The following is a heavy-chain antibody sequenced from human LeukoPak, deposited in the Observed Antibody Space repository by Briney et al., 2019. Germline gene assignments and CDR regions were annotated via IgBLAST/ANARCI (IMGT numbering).Heavy chain of an antibody. CDR3: ARDRGAYCSSTSCSRYFDY. CDR2: ISSSGNTI. D-gene: IGHD2-2*01. CDR1: GFTFNDYY. J-gene: IGHJ4*02. Sequence: GGSLRLSCAASGFTFNDYYMSWIRQAPGKGLEWVSYISSSGNTIYYADSVKGRITISRDNAKNSLYLQMNSLRAEDTAVYYCARDRGAYCSSTSCSRYFDYWGQGTLVTVSS. V-gene: IGHV3-11*04.